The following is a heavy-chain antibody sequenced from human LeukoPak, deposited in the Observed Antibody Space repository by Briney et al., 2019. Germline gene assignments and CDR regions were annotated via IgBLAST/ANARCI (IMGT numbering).Heavy chain of an antibody. CDR3: ARDERWDSSSFYGMDV. V-gene: IGHV4-59*01. J-gene: IGHJ6*04. Sequence: SETLSLTCTVSGGSISSYYWSWIRHPPGKGLEWIGYIYYSGSTNYNPSLKSRVTISVDTSKNQFSLKLSSVTAADTAVYYCARDERWDSSSFYGMDVWGKGTTVTVSS. CDR2: IYYSGST. CDR1: GGSISSYY. D-gene: IGHD6-13*01.